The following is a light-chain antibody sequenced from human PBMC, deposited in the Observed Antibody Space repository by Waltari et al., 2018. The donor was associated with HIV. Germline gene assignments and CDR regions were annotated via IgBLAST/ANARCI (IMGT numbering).Light chain of an antibody. CDR3: QQSYATPRS. Sequence: DIQITQSPSSLSASLGGRVTITCRASQSIKRNLNWFQQKSGNTPNILIYATATLQNGVPSRFSGSRSETNFTLTITRLQPEDFATYYCQQSYATPRSFGQGTKL. J-gene: IGKJ2*03. CDR2: ATA. CDR1: QSIKRN. V-gene: IGKV1-39*01.